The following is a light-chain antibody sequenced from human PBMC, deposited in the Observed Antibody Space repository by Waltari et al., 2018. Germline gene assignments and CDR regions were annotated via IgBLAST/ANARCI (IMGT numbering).Light chain of an antibody. Sequence: DIVMTQSPDSLAVSLGERATINCKSSQSVLYSSDNRNYLAWYQQKPGQPPQLLIYWASTRESGVPDRFSGSGSGTDFTLTISSLQAEDVAVYYCQQSYSTPLTFGQGTKLEVK. CDR2: WAS. V-gene: IGKV4-1*01. CDR1: QSVLYSSDNRNY. J-gene: IGKJ2*01. CDR3: QQSYSTPLT.